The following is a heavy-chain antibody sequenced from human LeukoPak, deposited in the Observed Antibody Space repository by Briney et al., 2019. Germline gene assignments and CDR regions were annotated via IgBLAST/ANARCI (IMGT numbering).Heavy chain of an antibody. D-gene: IGHD6-6*01. Sequence: GGSLRLSCTASGFTFSSYWMTWVRQAPGKGLEWVANIKHDGNEKYYADSVVGRFTISRDNSKNTLFLQMNSLRVEDTAVYYCAKGSSSSRPYYFDYWGQGTLVTVSS. V-gene: IGHV3-7*03. J-gene: IGHJ4*02. CDR1: GFTFSSYW. CDR3: AKGSSSSRPYYFDY. CDR2: IKHDGNEK.